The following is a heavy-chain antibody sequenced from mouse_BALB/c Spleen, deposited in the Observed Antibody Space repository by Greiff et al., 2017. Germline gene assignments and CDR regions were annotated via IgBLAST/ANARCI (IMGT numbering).Heavy chain of an antibody. D-gene: IGHD2-1*01. CDR2: IDPETGGT. CDR1: GYTFTDYE. J-gene: IGHJ3*01. V-gene: IGHV1-15*01. CDR3: TRKHYGNYGFAY. Sequence: QVQLQQSGAELVRPGASVTLSCKASGYTFTDYEMHWVKQTPVHGLEWIGAIDPETGGTAYNQKFKGKATLTADQSSSTAYMELRSLTSEDSAVYYCTRKHYGNYGFAYWGQGTLVTVSA.